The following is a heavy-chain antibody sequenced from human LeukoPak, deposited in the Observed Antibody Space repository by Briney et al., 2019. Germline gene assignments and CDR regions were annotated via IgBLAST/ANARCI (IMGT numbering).Heavy chain of an antibody. J-gene: IGHJ3*02. D-gene: IGHD2-2*01. CDR3: ASDLDDGQLAAFDI. CDR1: GGTISSGGYY. Sequence: MPSETLSLTCTVSGGTISSGGYYWSWIRQHPGKGLEWIGYIYYSGSTYYNPSLKSRVTISVDTSKNQFSLKLNSVTAADTAVYYCASDLDDGQLAAFDIWGQGTMVTVSS. CDR2: IYYSGST. V-gene: IGHV4-31*03.